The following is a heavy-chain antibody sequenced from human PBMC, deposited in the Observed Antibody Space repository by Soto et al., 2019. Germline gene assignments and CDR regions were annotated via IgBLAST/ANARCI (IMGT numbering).Heavy chain of an antibody. J-gene: IGHJ3*02. CDR3: ARGDYDSSGPQVDAFDI. Sequence: SETLSLTCTVSGGSISDHYYMWIRQSPGKGLEYIGYIYNGGRTDYNPSLKSRVTISVDTSKNQFSLKLSSVTAADTAVYYCARGDYDSSGPQVDAFDIWGQGTMVTVSS. CDR1: GGSISDHY. V-gene: IGHV4-59*11. D-gene: IGHD3-22*01. CDR2: IYNGGRT.